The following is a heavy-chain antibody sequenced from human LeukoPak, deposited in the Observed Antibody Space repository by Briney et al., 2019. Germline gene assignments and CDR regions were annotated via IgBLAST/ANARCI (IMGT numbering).Heavy chain of an antibody. CDR3: AKDRRSTSCYFDI. Sequence: GGSLRLSCAASGFTFSSYGMHWLRQAPGKGLKWVAFIRYDGSNKYYADSVKGRFTISRDNSKNTLYLQMNSLRAEDTAVYYCAKDRRSTSCYFDIWGQGTMVTVSS. D-gene: IGHD2-2*01. V-gene: IGHV3-30*02. CDR2: IRYDGSNK. J-gene: IGHJ3*02. CDR1: GFTFSSYG.